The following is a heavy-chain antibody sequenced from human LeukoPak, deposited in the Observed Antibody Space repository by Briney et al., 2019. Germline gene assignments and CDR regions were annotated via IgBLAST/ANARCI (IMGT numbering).Heavy chain of an antibody. CDR2: VSHSESS. V-gene: IGHV4-59*08. D-gene: IGHD3-10*01. CDR1: GASMNSYH. J-gene: IGHJ4*02. Sequence: SETLSLTCTVSGASMNSYHWSWIRQSPGKGLEWIGYVSHSESSLYNPTFKSRVIISVDASKNQFSLNLTSVTAADTAVYYCASHYQHSGTDYWGQGSLVIVSS. CDR3: ASHYQHSGTDY.